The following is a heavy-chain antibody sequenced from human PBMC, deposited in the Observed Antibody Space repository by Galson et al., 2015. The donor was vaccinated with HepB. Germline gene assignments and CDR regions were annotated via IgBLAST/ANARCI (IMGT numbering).Heavy chain of an antibody. CDR3: VRPYSSGWTATFDY. Sequence: SLRLSCAASGFTFSNYGMHWVRQAPGKGLEWVAVISYDGSNKYYADSVKGRFIISRDNSKNTLYLQMNSLRAEDTAVYYCVRPYSSGWTATFDYWGQGTLVTVSS. CDR2: ISYDGSNK. D-gene: IGHD6-19*01. CDR1: GFTFSNYG. V-gene: IGHV3-30*03. J-gene: IGHJ4*02.